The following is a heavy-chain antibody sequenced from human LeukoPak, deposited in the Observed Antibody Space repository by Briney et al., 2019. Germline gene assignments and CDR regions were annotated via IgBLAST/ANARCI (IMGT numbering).Heavy chain of an antibody. J-gene: IGHJ4*02. CDR3: AKAHIRTYHNSSSWYNRHS. V-gene: IGHV3-11*01. CDR2: ISRSGSTK. Sequence: GGSLRLSCAASGFTCSDCNMRWIRQAPGKGLEWVSSISRSGSTKYYADSVKGRFTISRDNAKNSLFLQMNSLRAEDTAVYYCAKAHIRTYHNSSSWYNRHSWGQGTLVTVSS. CDR1: GFTCSDCN. D-gene: IGHD6-13*01.